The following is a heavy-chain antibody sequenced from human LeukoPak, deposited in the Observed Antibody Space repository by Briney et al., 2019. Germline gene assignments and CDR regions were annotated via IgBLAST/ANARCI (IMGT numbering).Heavy chain of an antibody. Sequence: GGSLRLSCAASGFTVSSNYMSWVRQAPGKGLEWVSVIYSGGSTYYADSVKGRFTISRDNSKNTLYLQMNSMRAEDTAVYYCASGSGSYRTPYYYMDVWGTGTTVTVSS. D-gene: IGHD3-10*01. J-gene: IGHJ6*03. V-gene: IGHV3-53*01. CDR1: GFTVSSNY. CDR2: IYSGGST. CDR3: ASGSGSYRTPYYYMDV.